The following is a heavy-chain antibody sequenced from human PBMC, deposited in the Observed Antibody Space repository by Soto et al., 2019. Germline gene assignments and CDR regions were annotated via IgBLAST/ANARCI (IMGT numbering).Heavy chain of an antibody. D-gene: IGHD2-15*01. Sequence: GGSLRLSCTASGFTFGDYAMSWFRQAPGKGLEWVGFIRSKAYGGTTEYAASVKGRFTISRDDSKSIAYLQMNSLKTEDTAVYYCTRAPMSSVAATLSGRYYWGQGTLVTVSS. J-gene: IGHJ4*02. CDR3: TRAPMSSVAATLSGRYY. CDR1: GFTFGDYA. CDR2: IRSKAYGGTT. V-gene: IGHV3-49*03.